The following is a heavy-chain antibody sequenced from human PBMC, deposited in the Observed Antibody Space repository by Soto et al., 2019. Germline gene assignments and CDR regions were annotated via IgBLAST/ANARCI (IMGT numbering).Heavy chain of an antibody. CDR1: GYTFSDYY. CDR3: ARWISSGWSD. V-gene: IGHV1-46*01. Sequence: ASVKVSCKASGYTFSDYYIHWVRQAPGQGLEWMGIINPSGGSTSYAQKFQGRVTMTRDTSTSTVYMELSSLRSEDTAVYYCARWISSGWSDWGQGTLVTVSS. D-gene: IGHD6-19*01. CDR2: INPSGGST. J-gene: IGHJ4*02.